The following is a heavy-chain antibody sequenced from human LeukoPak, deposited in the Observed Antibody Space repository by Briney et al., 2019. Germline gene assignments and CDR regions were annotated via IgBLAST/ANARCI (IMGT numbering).Heavy chain of an antibody. Sequence: PGGSLRLSCAASGFTFSNYWMHWVRQAPGKGLVWVSRINSDGISTSYADSVKGRFTISRDNAKNTLNLRMNSLRAEDTAVYYCARDLGQYYDTSDNWFDPWGQGTLVTVSS. CDR3: ARDLGQYYDTSDNWFDP. V-gene: IGHV3-74*01. CDR1: GFTFSNYW. CDR2: INSDGIST. J-gene: IGHJ5*02. D-gene: IGHD3-22*01.